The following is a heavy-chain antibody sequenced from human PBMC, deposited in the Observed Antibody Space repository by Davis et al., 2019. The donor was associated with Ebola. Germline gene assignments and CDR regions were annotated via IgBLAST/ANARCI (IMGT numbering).Heavy chain of an antibody. D-gene: IGHD6-13*01. CDR1: GYSFTGYY. CDR2: INPNSGGT. CDR3: QQLSSMVGAFDI. V-gene: IGHV1-2*02. J-gene: IGHJ3*02. Sequence: ASVKVSCKASGYSFTGYYMHWLPQAPGKGLEWMGWINPNSGGTNYAQKFQGRFTMTRDTSISTAYMELSRLRSDDTAVYYCQQLSSMVGAFDIWGQGTMVTVSS.